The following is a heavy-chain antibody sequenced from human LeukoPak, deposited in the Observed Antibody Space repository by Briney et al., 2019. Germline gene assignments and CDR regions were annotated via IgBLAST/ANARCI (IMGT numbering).Heavy chain of an antibody. CDR1: GFTFTSYD. CDR3: ARGGESSSWYGGRYYYYGMDV. V-gene: IGHV3-13*01. Sequence: GGPLRLSCAASGFTFTSYDMHWVRQATGKGLEWVSAIGTAGDTYYPGSVKGRFTISRENAKNSLYLQMNSLRAGDTAVYYCARGGESSSWYGGRYYYYGMDVWGQGTTVTVSS. D-gene: IGHD6-13*01. CDR2: IGTAGDT. J-gene: IGHJ6*02.